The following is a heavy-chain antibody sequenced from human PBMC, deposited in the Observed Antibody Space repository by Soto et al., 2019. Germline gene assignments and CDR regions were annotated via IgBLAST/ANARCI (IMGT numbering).Heavy chain of an antibody. D-gene: IGHD4-17*01. J-gene: IGHJ4*02. CDR3: ARGRLRWRYVDY. Sequence: QVQLQESGPGLVKPSQTLSLTCTVSGDSISSGVYFWYWIRHLPGKGLEWIVYIFYSVTTFDNQPLKSRLSISVDTANNQFSLNLTSVTAADTAVYFCARGRLRWRYVDYWGQVAMVTVSS. CDR1: GDSISSGVYF. V-gene: IGHV4-31*03. CDR2: IFYSVTT.